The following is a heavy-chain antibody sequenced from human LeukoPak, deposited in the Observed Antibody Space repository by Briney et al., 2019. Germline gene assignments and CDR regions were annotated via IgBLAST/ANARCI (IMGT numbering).Heavy chain of an antibody. Sequence: GGSLRLSCAASGFTFSNAWMSWVRQAPGKGLEWVGRIKSKTDGGTTDYAAPVKGRFTISRDDSKSTLYLQMNSLKTEDTAVYYCTTIARRALYFQHWGQGTLVTVSS. V-gene: IGHV3-15*01. J-gene: IGHJ1*01. CDR2: IKSKTDGGTT. D-gene: IGHD1-14*01. CDR3: TTIARRALYFQH. CDR1: GFTFSNAW.